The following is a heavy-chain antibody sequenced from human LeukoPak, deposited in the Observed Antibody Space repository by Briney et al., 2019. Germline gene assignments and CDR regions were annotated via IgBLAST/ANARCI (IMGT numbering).Heavy chain of an antibody. D-gene: IGHD1-26*01. CDR3: AKGLVGATMRCFDY. J-gene: IGHJ4*02. V-gene: IGHV3-30*18. CDR2: ISFDGSNK. CDR1: GFTFSSYG. Sequence: PGRSLRLSCAASGFTFSSYGIHWVRQAPGKGLEWVAVISFDGSNKYYADSVKGRFTISRDNSKNTLYLQMNSLRAEDTAVYHCAKGLVGATMRCFDYWGQGTLVTVSS.